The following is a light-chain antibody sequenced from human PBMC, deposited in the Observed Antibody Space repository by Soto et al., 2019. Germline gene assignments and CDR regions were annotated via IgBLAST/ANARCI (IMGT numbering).Light chain of an antibody. CDR1: SSDVGGYNY. J-gene: IGLJ1*01. CDR2: EVS. CDR3: SSYTSSSIDYV. Sequence: ALTQPASVSGSPGQSITISCTGTSSDVGGYNYVSWYQQHPGKAPKLMIYEVSNRPSGVSNRFSGSKSGDTASLTISGLQAEDEADYYCSSYTSSSIDYVFGTGTKVTVL. V-gene: IGLV2-14*01.